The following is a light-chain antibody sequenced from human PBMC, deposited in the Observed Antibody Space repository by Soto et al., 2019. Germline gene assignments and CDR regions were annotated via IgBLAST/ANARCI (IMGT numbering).Light chain of an antibody. J-gene: IGKJ3*01. Sequence: DIVMTQSPLSLPVTPGEPASISCRSSQSLLHSNGYNYLDWYLQKPVQSPQLLIYLGSNRASGVPDRFSGSGSGTDSTLKISRVEAEDVGVYYCMQALQTPPFTFGPGTKVDIK. CDR1: QSLLHSNGYNY. CDR3: MQALQTPPFT. V-gene: IGKV2-28*01. CDR2: LGS.